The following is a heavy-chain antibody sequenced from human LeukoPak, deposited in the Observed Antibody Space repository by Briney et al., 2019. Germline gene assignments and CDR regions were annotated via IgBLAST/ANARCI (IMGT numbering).Heavy chain of an antibody. CDR1: GFTFSSYS. J-gene: IGHJ3*02. CDR2: ISSSSSYI. CDR3: AREPPSSIAALGAFDI. Sequence: GGSLRLSCAASGFTFSSYSMNWVRRAPGKGLEWVSSISSSSSYIYYADSVKGRFTISRDNAKNSLYLQMNSLRAEDTAVYYCAREPPSSIAALGAFDIWGQGTMVTVSS. V-gene: IGHV3-21*01. D-gene: IGHD6-6*01.